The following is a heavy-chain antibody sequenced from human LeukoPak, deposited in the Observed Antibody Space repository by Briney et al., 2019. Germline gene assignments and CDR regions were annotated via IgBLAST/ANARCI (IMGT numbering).Heavy chain of an antibody. CDR1: GFTFTNYD. D-gene: IGHD3-10*01. Sequence: PGGSLRLSCAASGFTFTNYDMTWVRQAPGKGLEWVSYISCSGNTIYYADSVKGRFTISRDNAKNSLYLQMNSLIAEDTAVYYCARVVRGVISNYYYYYYMDVWGKGTTVTISS. CDR2: ISCSGNTI. CDR3: ARVVRGVISNYYYYYYMDV. J-gene: IGHJ6*03. V-gene: IGHV3-48*03.